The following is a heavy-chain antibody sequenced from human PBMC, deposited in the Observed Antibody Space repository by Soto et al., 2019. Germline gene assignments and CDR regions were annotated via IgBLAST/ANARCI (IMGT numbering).Heavy chain of an antibody. Sequence: EVQLLESGGGLVQPGGSLRLSCAASGFTFSSYAMSWVRQAPGKGLEWVSAISGSGGSTYYADSVKGRFTISRDNSKNTLYLQMNSLRAEDTAVYYCASHLGGELFLFDYWGQGTLVTVSS. CDR1: GFTFSSYA. V-gene: IGHV3-23*01. J-gene: IGHJ4*02. D-gene: IGHD1-26*01. CDR2: ISGSGGST. CDR3: ASHLGGELFLFDY.